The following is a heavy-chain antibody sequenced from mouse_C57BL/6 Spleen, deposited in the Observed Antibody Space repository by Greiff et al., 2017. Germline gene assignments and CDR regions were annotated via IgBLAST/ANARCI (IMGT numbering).Heavy chain of an antibody. D-gene: IGHD1-1*01. CDR3: VRDGIITTVVGNWYFDV. CDR2: IRSKSNNYAT. CDR1: GFSFNTYA. Sequence: EVKLMESGGGLVQPKGSLKLSCAASGFSFNTYAMNWVRQAPGKGLEWVARIRSKSNNYATYYADSVKDRFTISRDDSESMLYLQMNNLKTEDTAMYYCVRDGIITTVVGNWYFDVWGTGTTVTVSS. J-gene: IGHJ1*03. V-gene: IGHV10-1*01.